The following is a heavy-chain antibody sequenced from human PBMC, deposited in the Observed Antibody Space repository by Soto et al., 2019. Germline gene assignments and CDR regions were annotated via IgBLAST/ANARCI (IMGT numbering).Heavy chain of an antibody. V-gene: IGHV3-9*01. CDR2: IGWNTSKV. D-gene: IGHD2-15*01. Sequence: GGSLRLSCEASGITFEDFAMHWVRLAPGKGLEWVSGIGWNTSKVAYADSVKGRFSISRDNAKNSLFLDMKSLRREDTALYYCVKVSSFASGPGSFYAMDVWGQGTTVTVS. CDR3: VKVSSFASGPGSFYAMDV. J-gene: IGHJ6*02. CDR1: GITFEDFA.